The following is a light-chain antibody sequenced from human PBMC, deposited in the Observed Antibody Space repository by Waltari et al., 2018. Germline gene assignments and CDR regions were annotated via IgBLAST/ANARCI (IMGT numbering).Light chain of an antibody. CDR1: QSFSSY. CDR3: QQSYSQTRT. J-gene: IGKJ1*01. CDR2: AAS. Sequence: DIQMTQSPSSLSASVGDRVTITCRASQSFSSYLSWYQQKPGRAPKLLIYAASSLESGVPSRFSGSWSGRDFTLIISSLQPEDFATYSCQQSYSQTRTFGQGTKVEI. V-gene: IGKV1-39*01.